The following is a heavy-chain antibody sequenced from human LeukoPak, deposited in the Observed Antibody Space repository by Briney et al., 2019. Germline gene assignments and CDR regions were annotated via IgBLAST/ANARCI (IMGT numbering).Heavy chain of an antibody. V-gene: IGHV3-33*06. J-gene: IGHJ4*02. Sequence: GRSLRLSCAASGFTFSSYGMHWVRQAPGKGLEWVAVIWYDGSNKYYADSVKGRFTISRGNSKNTLYLQMNSLRAEDTAVYYCAKPMVRGVIIPPDYWGQGTLVTVSS. CDR1: GFTFSSYG. CDR3: AKPMVRGVIIPPDY. D-gene: IGHD3-10*01. CDR2: IWYDGSNK.